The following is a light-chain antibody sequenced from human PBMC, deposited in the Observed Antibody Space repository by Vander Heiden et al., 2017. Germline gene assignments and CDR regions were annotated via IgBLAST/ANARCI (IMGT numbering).Light chain of an antibody. V-gene: IGLV2-14*01. CDR2: DVS. J-gene: IGLJ2*01. CDR1: SSDVGGYNY. Sequence: QSALTQPASVSGSPGQSITISCTGTSSDVGGYNYVSWYQQHPGKAPKLMSYDVSNRPSGVSNRFSGSKSGNTASLTISGLQAEDEADYYCSSYTSSSTPVVFGGGTKL. CDR3: SSYTSSSTPVV.